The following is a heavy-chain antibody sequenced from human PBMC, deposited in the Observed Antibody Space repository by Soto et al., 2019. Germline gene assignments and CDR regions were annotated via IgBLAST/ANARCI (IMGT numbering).Heavy chain of an antibody. D-gene: IGHD3-22*01. CDR3: AKGVKTDYYDSSGTGNWFDP. CDR1: GGTFSSYA. J-gene: IGHJ5*02. Sequence: QVQLVQSGAEVKKPGSSVKVSCKASGGTFSSYAISWVRQAPGQGLEWMGGIIPIFGTANYAQKFQGRVTITADESTSTAYMELSSLRSEDTAVYYCAKGVKTDYYDSSGTGNWFDPWGQGTLVTVSS. CDR2: IIPIFGTA. V-gene: IGHV1-69*01.